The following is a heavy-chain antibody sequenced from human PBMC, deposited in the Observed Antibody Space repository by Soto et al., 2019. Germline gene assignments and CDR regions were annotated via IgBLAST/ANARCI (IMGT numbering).Heavy chain of an antibody. CDR1: GFTFTSSA. Sequence: ASVKVSCKASGFTFTSSAMQWVRQARGQRLEWIGWIVVGSGNTNYAQKFQERVTITRDMSTSTAYMELSSLRSEDTAVYYCAADRGAWFVTDPWGQGTLVTVSS. D-gene: IGHD3-10*01. J-gene: IGHJ5*02. CDR3: AADRGAWFVTDP. V-gene: IGHV1-58*02. CDR2: IVVGSGNT.